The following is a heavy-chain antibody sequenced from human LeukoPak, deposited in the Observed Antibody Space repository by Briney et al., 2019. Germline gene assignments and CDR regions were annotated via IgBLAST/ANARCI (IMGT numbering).Heavy chain of an antibody. V-gene: IGHV3-48*01. CDR1: GLTFSSYS. CDR2: ISSSSSTI. Sequence: QPGGSLRLSCAASGLTFSSYSMNWVRQAPGKGQEWVSYISSSSSTIYYADSVKGRFTISRDNAKNSLYLQMNSLRAEDTAVYYCASVVVPAAIPYTFDYWGQGTLVTVSS. D-gene: IGHD2-2*02. CDR3: ASVVVPAAIPYTFDY. J-gene: IGHJ4*02.